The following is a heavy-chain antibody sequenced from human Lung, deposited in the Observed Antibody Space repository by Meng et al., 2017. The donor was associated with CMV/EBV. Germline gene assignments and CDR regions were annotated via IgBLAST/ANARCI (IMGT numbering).Heavy chain of an antibody. D-gene: IGHD2-8*01. CDR2: ISGYNGNT. CDR3: ARSDAPGLDY. CDR1: GYTFASYG. V-gene: IGHV1-18*01. Sequence: QVHLLQSGPEVKKPGASVKVSCKASGYTFASYGLSWVRQAPGQGLEWMGWISGYNGNTKYAERLQGRVTMTADTSTSTAYMELRDLRSDDEAVYYCARSDAPGLDYWGQGTLVTVSS. J-gene: IGHJ4*02.